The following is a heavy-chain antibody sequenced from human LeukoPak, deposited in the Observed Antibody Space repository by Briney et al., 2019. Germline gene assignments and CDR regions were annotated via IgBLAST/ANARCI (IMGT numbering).Heavy chain of an antibody. J-gene: IGHJ3*02. D-gene: IGHD2-2*01. CDR2: ISSSGSTI. CDR1: GFTFSSYE. CDR3: ARVSTSGYDI. V-gene: IGHV3-48*03. Sequence: PGGSLRLSCAASGFTFSSYEMNWVRQAPGKGLEWVSYISSSGSTIYYADSVKGRFTISRENAKNSLYLQMSSLRAGDTAVYYCARVSTSGYDIWGRGTMVTVSS.